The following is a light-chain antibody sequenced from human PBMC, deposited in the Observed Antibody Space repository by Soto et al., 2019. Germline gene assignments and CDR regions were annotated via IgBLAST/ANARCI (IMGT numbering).Light chain of an antibody. CDR3: ISYTSGSTPYV. CDR2: EVT. CDR1: SSDVGGYNY. V-gene: IGLV2-14*01. J-gene: IGLJ1*01. Sequence: GASSDVGGYNYVSWYQHHPGKAPKLMIYEVTNRPSGVSNRFSGSKSGNTASLTISGLQAEDEADYYCISYTSGSTPYVFGTGTKVTV.